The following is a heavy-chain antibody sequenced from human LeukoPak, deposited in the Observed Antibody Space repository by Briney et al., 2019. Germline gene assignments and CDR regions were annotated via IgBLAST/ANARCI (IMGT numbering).Heavy chain of an antibody. D-gene: IGHD5-24*01. J-gene: IGHJ3*02. CDR1: GFTFSSYA. CDR3: AKGNGRDGYNFGAFDI. CDR2: ISGSGGST. Sequence: GGSLRLSCAASGFTFSSYAMSWVRQAPGKGLEWVSAISGSGGSTYYADSVKGRFTISRDNSKNTLYLQMNSLRAEDTAVYYCAKGNGRDGYNFGAFDIWGQGTMVTVSS. V-gene: IGHV3-23*01.